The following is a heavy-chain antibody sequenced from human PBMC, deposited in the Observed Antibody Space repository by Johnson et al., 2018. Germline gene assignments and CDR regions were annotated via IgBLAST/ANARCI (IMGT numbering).Heavy chain of an antibody. CDR3: AKDGRLLRYFDGAFSFQH. CDR1: GFTFSSYW. Sequence: EEQLVETGGGLVEPGGSLGLCCAASGFTFSSYWMSWVRQAPGKGVEWVANIKQDGSEKYLVDSVKGRFPISRDNSKNTLYLHMNSLGAVDTAVYYCAKDGRLLRYFDGAFSFQHWGQGTLVTVSS. V-gene: IGHV3-7*01. J-gene: IGHJ1*01. D-gene: IGHD3-9*01. CDR2: IKQDGSEK.